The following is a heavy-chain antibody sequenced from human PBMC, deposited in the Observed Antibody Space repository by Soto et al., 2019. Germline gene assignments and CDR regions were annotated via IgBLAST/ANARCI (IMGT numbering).Heavy chain of an antibody. CDR2: ISTTGTYI. V-gene: IGHV3-21*06. Sequence: GGSLRLSCAASGLTFRSYSLNWVRQAAVKGLEWVSSISTTGTYIYYADSVKGRFTISRDNGKNSVYLQMNSLRADDTAVYYCAREGSLDSESVANCVEYWGHGTLLTASS. D-gene: IGHD1-1*01. J-gene: IGHJ4*01. CDR1: GLTFRSYS. CDR3: AREGSLDSESVANCVEY.